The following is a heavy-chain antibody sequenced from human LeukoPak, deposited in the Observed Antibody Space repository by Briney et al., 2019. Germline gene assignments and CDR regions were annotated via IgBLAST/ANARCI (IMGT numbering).Heavy chain of an antibody. V-gene: IGHV4-59*01. CDR1: GGSISSYY. CDR2: IYYSGST. Sequence: SETLSLTCTVSGGSISSYYWSWIRQPPGKGLERIGYIYYSGSTNYNPSLKSRVTISVDTSKNQFSLKLSSVTAAETAVYYCARDRSTEWLLGYYYMDVWGKGTTVTVSS. CDR3: ARDRSTEWLLGYYYMDV. D-gene: IGHD6-19*01. J-gene: IGHJ6*03.